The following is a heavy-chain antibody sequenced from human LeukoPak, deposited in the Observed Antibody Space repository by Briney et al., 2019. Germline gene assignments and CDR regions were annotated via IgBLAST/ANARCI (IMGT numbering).Heavy chain of an antibody. J-gene: IGHJ4*02. CDR1: GGSISSGNYY. CDR2: VYYSGST. V-gene: IGHV4-39*07. CDR3: ARLSSIEGFDY. D-gene: IGHD6-6*01. Sequence: PSETLSLICTVSGGSISSGNYYWGWIRQPPGKGLEWIGSVYYSGSTYYNPSLKSRVTISVDTSKNQFSLKLSSVTAADTAVYYCARLSSIEGFDYWGQGTLVTVSS.